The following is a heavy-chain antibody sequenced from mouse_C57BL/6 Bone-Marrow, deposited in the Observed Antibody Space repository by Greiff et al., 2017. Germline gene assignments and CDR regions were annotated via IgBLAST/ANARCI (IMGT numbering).Heavy chain of an antibody. D-gene: IGHD1-1*01. CDR2: IHPISGST. J-gene: IGHJ1*03. Sequence: VQLQQPGAELVKPGASVTLSCKASGYTFTSYWMHCVKQRPGQGLEWIGMIHPISGSTNYNEKFKSKATLTVDKSSSTAYMQLSSLSSEDSAVYYRASALYYCGSSYYWYFDDWGTGTTVTVSA. CDR3: ASALYYCGSSYYWYFDD. CDR1: GYTFTSYW. V-gene: IGHV1-64*01.